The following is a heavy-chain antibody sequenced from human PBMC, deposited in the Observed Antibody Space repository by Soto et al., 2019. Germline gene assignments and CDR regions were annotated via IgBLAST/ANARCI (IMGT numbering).Heavy chain of an antibody. CDR3: ARLDRGVMDV. CDR2: IYYSGST. Sequence: SETLSLTCTVSGGSISSSSYYWGWIRQPPGKGLEWIGSIYYSGSTYYNPSLKSRVTISVDTSKNQFSLKLSSVTAADTAVYYCARLDRGVMDVWGKGTTVTVSS. CDR1: GGSISSSSYY. J-gene: IGHJ6*03. V-gene: IGHV4-39*01. D-gene: IGHD3-16*01.